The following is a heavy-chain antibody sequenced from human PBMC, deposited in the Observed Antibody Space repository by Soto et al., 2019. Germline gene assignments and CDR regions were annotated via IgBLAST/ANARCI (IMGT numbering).Heavy chain of an antibody. Sequence: ASVKVSCKASGYTFTSYYMHWVRQAPGQGLEWMGIINPSGGSTSYAQKFQGRVTMTRDTSTSTVYMELSSLRSEDTAVYYCARDPDNWNDVGAFDIWGQGTMVTVSS. D-gene: IGHD1-20*01. V-gene: IGHV1-46*01. CDR1: GYTFTSYY. CDR3: ARDPDNWNDVGAFDI. CDR2: INPSGGST. J-gene: IGHJ3*02.